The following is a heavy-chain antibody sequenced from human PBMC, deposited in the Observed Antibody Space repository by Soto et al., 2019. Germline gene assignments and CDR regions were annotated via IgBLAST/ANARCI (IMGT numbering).Heavy chain of an antibody. D-gene: IGHD4-17*01. CDR2: INPYNGNI. V-gene: IGHV1-18*01. CDR3: ARGRIAVTPHQCY. J-gene: IGHJ4*02. Sequence: TSVKVSCKASGYTFNTYGITWVRQAPGQGLEWMGWINPYNGNIKFAQKLQDRVTMTTATSTSTADMELASLRSDDTAVYYCARGRIAVTPHQCYCGQGTLVTVSA. CDR1: GYTFNTYG.